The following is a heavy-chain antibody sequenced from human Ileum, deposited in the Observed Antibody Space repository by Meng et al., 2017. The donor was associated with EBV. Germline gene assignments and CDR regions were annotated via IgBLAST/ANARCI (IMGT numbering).Heavy chain of an antibody. CDR2: ITSSGGTT. CDR3: VDCSGGTCFRKWFDR. Sequence: EVQLVVSGGGWVKPGXWFILSFAASGFTFNNGLMSWVRQAPGKGLEWVARITSSGGTTNYADSVKGRFTMSRDNSKNTVYLQMNSLRVEDTALYYCVDCSGGTCFRKWFDRWGQGTLVTVSS. J-gene: IGHJ5*02. V-gene: IGHV3-23*04. CDR1: GFTFNNGL. D-gene: IGHD2-15*01.